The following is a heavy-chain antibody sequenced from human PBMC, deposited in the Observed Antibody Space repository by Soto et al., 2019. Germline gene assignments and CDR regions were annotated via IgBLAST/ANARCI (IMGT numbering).Heavy chain of an antibody. D-gene: IGHD6-19*01. Sequence: TLSLTCAVYGGSFSGYYWSWIRQHPGTGLEWIGNIFYSGVTSYNPSLKSRVSISLDTSRNQCSLKVRSVTAADTAVYYCAGMAYTSGLRFDPWGPGTLVTVSS. CDR3: AGMAYTSGLRFDP. CDR2: IFYSGVT. J-gene: IGHJ5*02. CDR1: GGSFSGYY. V-gene: IGHV4-34*12.